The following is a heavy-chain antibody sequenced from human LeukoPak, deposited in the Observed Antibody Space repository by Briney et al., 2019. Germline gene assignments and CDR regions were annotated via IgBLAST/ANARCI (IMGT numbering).Heavy chain of an antibody. J-gene: IGHJ5*02. D-gene: IGHD5-12*01. CDR3: ARESHSGCGDWFDP. Sequence: GGSVRLSCAASGFTFSSYSMNWVRQAPGKGLEWVSSISSSSSYIYYADSVKGRFTISRDNAKNSLYLQMNSLRAEDTAVYYCARESHSGCGDWFDPWGPGTLVPVSS. CDR2: ISSSSSYI. CDR1: GFTFSSYS. V-gene: IGHV3-21*01.